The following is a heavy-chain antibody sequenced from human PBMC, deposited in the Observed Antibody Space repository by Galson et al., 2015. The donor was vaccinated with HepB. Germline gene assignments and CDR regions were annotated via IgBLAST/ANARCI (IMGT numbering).Heavy chain of an antibody. J-gene: IGHJ4*02. V-gene: IGHV7-4-1*02. CDR2: INTNTGNP. Sequence: SVKVSCKASGYTFTSYAMNWVRQAPGQGLEWMGWINTNTGNPTYAQGFTGRFVFSLDTSVSTAYLQISSLKASDTAMYYCARVYCSGGSCYQGYWGQGTLVTVSS. CDR3: ARVYCSGGSCYQGY. D-gene: IGHD2-15*01. CDR1: GYTFTSYA.